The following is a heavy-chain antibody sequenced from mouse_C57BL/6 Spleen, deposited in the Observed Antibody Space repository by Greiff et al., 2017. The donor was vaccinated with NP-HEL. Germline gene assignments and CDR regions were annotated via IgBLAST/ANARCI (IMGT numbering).Heavy chain of an antibody. D-gene: IGHD1-2*01. CDR1: GYTFTSYG. V-gene: IGHV1-81*01. J-gene: IGHJ2*01. Sequence: QVQLQQSGAELARPGASVKLSCTASGYTFTSYGISWVKQRTGQGLAWIGELYPRSGNTYYNEQFKGKATLTADKSSSTAYMELRSLTSEDSAVYFCARGGNEGYYWGQGTTLTVSS. CDR3: ARGGNEGYY. CDR2: LYPRSGNT.